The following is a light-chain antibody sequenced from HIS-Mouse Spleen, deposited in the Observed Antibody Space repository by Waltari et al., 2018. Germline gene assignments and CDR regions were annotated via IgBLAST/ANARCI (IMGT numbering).Light chain of an antibody. J-gene: IGLJ3*02. CDR1: SSDVGGHNY. CDR3: SSYTSSSTLV. Sequence: QSALSQPASVSGSPRQSITISCTGTSSDVGGHNYVSWYQQHPGKAPKLMIYEVSNRPSGVSNRFSGSKSGNTASLTISGLQAEDEADYYCSSYTSSSTLVFGGGTKLTVL. V-gene: IGLV2-14*01. CDR2: EVS.